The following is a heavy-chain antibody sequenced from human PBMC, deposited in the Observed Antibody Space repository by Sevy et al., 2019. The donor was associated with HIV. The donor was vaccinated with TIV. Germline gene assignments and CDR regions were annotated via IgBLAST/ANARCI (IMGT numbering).Heavy chain of an antibody. J-gene: IGHJ4*02. CDR2: INPHRGGT. Sequence: ASVKVSCKASGYTFSGHYMHWVRQAPGQGLEWMGWINPHRGGTHYSQNFQGRVTMTRDTTISTAYMELSSLRPDDTAVYYCARDRGSSWSFDYWGQGTLVTVSS. CDR1: GYTFSGHY. CDR3: ARDRGSSWSFDY. D-gene: IGHD6-13*01. V-gene: IGHV1-2*02.